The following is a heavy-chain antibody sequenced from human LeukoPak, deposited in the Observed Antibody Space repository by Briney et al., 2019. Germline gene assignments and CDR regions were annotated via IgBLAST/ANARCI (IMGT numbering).Heavy chain of an antibody. D-gene: IGHD5-12*01. J-gene: IGHJ3*02. CDR1: GFTFSSYG. Sequence: PGRSLRLSCAASGFTFSSYGMHWVRQAPGKGLEWVAVISYDGSNKYYADSVKGRFTISRDNSKNTLYLQMNSLRAEDAAVYYCAKDGDSGPLDDAFVIWGQGTMVTVSS. CDR2: ISYDGSNK. V-gene: IGHV3-30*18. CDR3: AKDGDSGPLDDAFVI.